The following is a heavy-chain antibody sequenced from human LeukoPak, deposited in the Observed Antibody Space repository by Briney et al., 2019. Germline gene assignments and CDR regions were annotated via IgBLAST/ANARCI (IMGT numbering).Heavy chain of an antibody. CDR3: ARASYGGGTFDI. J-gene: IGHJ3*02. V-gene: IGHV4-34*01. D-gene: IGHD2-21*01. CDR1: GGSFSGYY. CDR2: INHSGST. Sequence: PSETLSLTCAVYGGSFSGYYWSWIRQPPGKGLEWIGEINHSGSTNYNPSLKSRVTISVDTSKNQFSLKLSSVTAADTAVYYCARASYGGGTFDIWGQGTMVTVSS.